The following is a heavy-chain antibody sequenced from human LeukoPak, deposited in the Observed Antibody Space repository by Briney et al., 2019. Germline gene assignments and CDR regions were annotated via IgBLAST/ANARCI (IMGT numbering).Heavy chain of an antibody. V-gene: IGHV3-30*18. CDR3: AKDGSVAAADYYFDY. CDR1: GFTFSSYA. D-gene: IGHD6-13*01. CDR2: ISYDGRNK. Sequence: PGGSLRLPCAASGFTFSSYAMSWVRQAPGKGLEWVAVISYDGRNKYHADSVTGRFTISRDNSKNTLYLQMNSLRAEDTAVYYCAKDGSVAAADYYFDYWGQGTLVTVSS. J-gene: IGHJ4*02.